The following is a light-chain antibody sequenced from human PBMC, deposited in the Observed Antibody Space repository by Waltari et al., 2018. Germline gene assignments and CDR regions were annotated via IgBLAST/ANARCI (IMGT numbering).Light chain of an antibody. CDR3: QQRTNRPRMYT. CDR1: QSLSSS. CDR2: DVS. J-gene: IGKJ2*01. V-gene: IGKV3-11*01. Sequence: EIELTQSPGTLSLSPGERATLSCRASQSLSSSLAWYQQRPGQAPRLLIYDVSNRASGIPARFSGSGSGTDFTLTISSLEPEDFAVYYCQQRTNRPRMYTFGQGTKLEI.